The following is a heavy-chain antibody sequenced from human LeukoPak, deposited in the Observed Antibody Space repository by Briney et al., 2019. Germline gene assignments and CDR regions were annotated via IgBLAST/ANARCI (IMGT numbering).Heavy chain of an antibody. V-gene: IGHV3-74*01. CDR3: ARGSCSGGSCYYY. CDR2: INNDGSST. Sequence: GGSLRLSCAASGFTFTNSRMHWVRHAPGKGLAWVSRINNDGSSTSYADSVKGRFTISRDNAKNTLYLQMNSLRAEDTAVYYCARGSCSGGSCYYYWGQGTLVTVSS. CDR1: GFTFTNSR. D-gene: IGHD2-15*01. J-gene: IGHJ4*02.